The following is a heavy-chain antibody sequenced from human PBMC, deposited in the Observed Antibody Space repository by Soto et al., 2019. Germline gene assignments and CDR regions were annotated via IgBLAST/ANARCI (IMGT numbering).Heavy chain of an antibody. CDR1: GGSISSGGYY. Sequence: SETLSLTCTVSGGSISSGGYYWSWIRQHPGKGLEWIGYIYYSGSTYYNPSLKSRVTRSVDTSKNQFSLKLSSVTAADTAVYYCARAPGLWFGEEGLYYYYGMDVWGQGTTVTVSS. CDR3: ARAPGLWFGEEGLYYYYGMDV. D-gene: IGHD3-10*01. J-gene: IGHJ6*02. CDR2: IYYSGST. V-gene: IGHV4-31*03.